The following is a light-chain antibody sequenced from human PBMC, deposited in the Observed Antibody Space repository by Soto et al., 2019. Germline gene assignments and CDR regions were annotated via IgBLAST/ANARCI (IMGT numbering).Light chain of an antibody. CDR1: QGIISW. V-gene: IGKV1-12*01. CDR3: QHANRFPFT. CDR2: AAS. Sequence: DIQMTQSPSSVSTSVGDRITITCRASQGIISWLAWYQQKPGKAAKHMIYAASSLQSGVPSRFSGSGSGTDFTLTISILQPEDFATYYCQHANRFPFTFGPGTKVDIK. J-gene: IGKJ3*01.